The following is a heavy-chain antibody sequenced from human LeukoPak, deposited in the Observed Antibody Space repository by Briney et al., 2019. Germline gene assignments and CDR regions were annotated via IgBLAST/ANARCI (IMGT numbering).Heavy chain of an antibody. CDR2: IYHSGST. CDR1: GGSLSSSSYY. CDR3: ARDQEVGATAFDY. Sequence: SETLSLTCTVSGGSLSSSSYYWGWIRQPPGKGLEWIGEIYHSGSTNYNPSLKSRVTISVDKSKNQFSLKLSSVTAADTAVYYCARDQEVGATAFDYWGQGTLVTVSS. D-gene: IGHD1-26*01. J-gene: IGHJ4*02. V-gene: IGHV4-39*07.